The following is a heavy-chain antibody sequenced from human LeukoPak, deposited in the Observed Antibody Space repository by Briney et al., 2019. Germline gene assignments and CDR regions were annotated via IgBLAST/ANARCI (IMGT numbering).Heavy chain of an antibody. Sequence: GGSLRLSCAASGFIFTKYWMHWVRQAPGKGLEWVAVISYHGINKYYADSVKGRFTISRDNSKDTLYLQMNSLRAEDTAVYYCAKYSEYGEHEAWFDPWGQETLVTVSS. J-gene: IGHJ5*02. CDR2: ISYHGINK. V-gene: IGHV3-30*18. CDR3: AKYSEYGEHEAWFDP. CDR1: GFIFTKYW. D-gene: IGHD4-17*01.